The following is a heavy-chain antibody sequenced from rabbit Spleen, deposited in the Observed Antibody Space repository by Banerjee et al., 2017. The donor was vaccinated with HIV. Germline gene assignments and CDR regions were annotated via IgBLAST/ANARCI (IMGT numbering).Heavy chain of an antibody. D-gene: IGHD5-1*01. CDR2: IYAGSSGST. V-gene: IGHV1S45*01. CDR1: GFSFSDSYV. CDR3: ARAGEGGDGYLNL. J-gene: IGHJ4*01. Sequence: QEQLEESGGDLVKPEGSLTLTCTASGFSFSDSYVMCWVRQAPGKGLEWIACIYAGSSGSTYYASWAKGRFTISKASSTAVTLQMTSLTVADTATYFCARAGEGGDGYLNLWGPGTLVTVS.